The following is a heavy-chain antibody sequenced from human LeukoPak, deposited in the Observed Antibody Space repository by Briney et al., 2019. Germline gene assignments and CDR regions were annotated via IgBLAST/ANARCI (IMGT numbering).Heavy chain of an antibody. D-gene: IGHD6-13*01. CDR3: ARAAAGYYYMDV. CDR2: INHSGST. V-gene: IGHV4-34*01. Sequence: SETLSLTCAVYGGSFSGYYWSWIRQPPGKGLEWNGEINHSGSTNYNPSLKSRVTISVDTSKNQFSLKLSSVTAADTAVYYCARAAAGYYYMDVWGKGTTVTVSS. J-gene: IGHJ6*03. CDR1: GGSFSGYY.